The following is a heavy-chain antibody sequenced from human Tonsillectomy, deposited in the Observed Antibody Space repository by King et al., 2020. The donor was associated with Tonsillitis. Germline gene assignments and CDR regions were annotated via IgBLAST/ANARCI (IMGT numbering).Heavy chain of an antibody. D-gene: IGHD3-10*01. CDR1: GFTFSNNW. Sequence: VQLVESGGGLVQPGGSLRLSCAASGFTFSNNWMTWVRQAPGKGLEWVASIKQDGSEKYYVDSVKGRFTIPRDNAKNSLYLQMNSLGDEDTAVYYCATYNGRFHALDIWGQGTMVTVSS. J-gene: IGHJ3*02. V-gene: IGHV3-7*01. CDR3: ATYNGRFHALDI. CDR2: IKQDGSEK.